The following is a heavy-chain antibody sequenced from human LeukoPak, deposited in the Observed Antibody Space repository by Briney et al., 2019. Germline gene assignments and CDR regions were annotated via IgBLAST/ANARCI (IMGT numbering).Heavy chain of an antibody. Sequence: GGSLRLSCAASGFTFSSYDMHWVRQATGKGLEWVSAIGTAGDTCYPGSVKGRFTISRENAKNSLYLQMNSLRAGDTAVYYCARGLGTLGYCSSTSCYLDYWGQGTLVTVSS. CDR1: GFTFSSYD. V-gene: IGHV3-13*04. CDR2: IGTAGDT. CDR3: ARGLGTLGYCSSTSCYLDY. D-gene: IGHD2-2*01. J-gene: IGHJ4*02.